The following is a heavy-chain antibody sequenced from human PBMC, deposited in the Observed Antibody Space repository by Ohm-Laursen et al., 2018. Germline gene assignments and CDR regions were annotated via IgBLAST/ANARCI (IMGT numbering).Heavy chain of an antibody. CDR2: MNPNSGNT. J-gene: IGHJ6*02. D-gene: IGHD2-15*01. CDR3: VRVVPNKGHTGFYCSGGSCSYYYYYGMDV. CDR1: GYTFTSYD. V-gene: IGHV1-8*01. Sequence: GASVKVSCKASGYTFTSYDINWVRQATGQGLEWMGWMNPNSGNTGYAQKFQGRVTMTRNTSISTAYMELSSLRSEDTAVYYCVRVVPNKGHTGFYCSGGSCSYYYYYGMDVWGQGTTVTVSS.